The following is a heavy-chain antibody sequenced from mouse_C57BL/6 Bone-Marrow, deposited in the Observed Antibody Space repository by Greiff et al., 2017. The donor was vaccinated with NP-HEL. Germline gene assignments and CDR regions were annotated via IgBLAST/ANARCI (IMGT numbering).Heavy chain of an antibody. Sequence: VQVVESGAELARPGASVKLSCKASGYTFTSYGISWVKQRTGQGLEWIGEIYPRSGNTYYNEKFKGKATLTADKSSSTAYMELRSLTSEDSAVYFCARYRGPPFDYWGQGTTLTVSS. V-gene: IGHV1-81*01. CDR3: ARYRGPPFDY. J-gene: IGHJ2*01. CDR2: IYPRSGNT. D-gene: IGHD1-1*02. CDR1: GYTFTSYG.